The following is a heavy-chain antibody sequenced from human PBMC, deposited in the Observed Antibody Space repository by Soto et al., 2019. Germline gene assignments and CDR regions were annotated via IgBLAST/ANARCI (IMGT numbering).Heavy chain of an antibody. D-gene: IGHD2-2*01. CDR3: ARGGWGYCSSTSCHNWFDP. Sequence: PSETLSLTCAVYGGSFSGYYWSWIRQPPGKGLEWIGEINHSGSTNYNPSLKSRVTISVDTSKNQFSLKLSSVTAADTAVYYCARGGWGYCSSTSCHNWFDPWGQGTLVTVSS. V-gene: IGHV4-34*01. CDR1: GGSFSGYY. J-gene: IGHJ5*02. CDR2: INHSGST.